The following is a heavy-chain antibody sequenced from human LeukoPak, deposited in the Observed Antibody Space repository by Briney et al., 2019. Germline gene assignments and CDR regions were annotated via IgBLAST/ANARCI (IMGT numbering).Heavy chain of an antibody. Sequence: PGGSLRLSCAASGFTFSSYWMSWVRQAPGEGLEWVANIKQDGSEKYYVDSVKGRFTISRDNAKNSLYLQMNSLRAEDTAVYYCARVYFEMATTNDAFDIWGQGTMVTVSS. CDR3: ARVYFEMATTNDAFDI. CDR2: IKQDGSEK. CDR1: GFTFSSYW. J-gene: IGHJ3*02. V-gene: IGHV3-7*01. D-gene: IGHD5-24*01.